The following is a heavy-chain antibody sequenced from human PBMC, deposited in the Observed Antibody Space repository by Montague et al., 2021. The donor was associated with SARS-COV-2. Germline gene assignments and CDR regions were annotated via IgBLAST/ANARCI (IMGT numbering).Heavy chain of an antibody. CDR2: ISYSGSA. CDR3: ARDSSNSRWYI. J-gene: IGHJ4*02. Sequence: SETRSLTCTVSGASINNFYWSWIRQAPGRAPEWIGYISYSGSANYSPSLKSRVTISMDTSKNQFSLELNSVTAADTAVYYCARDSSNSRWYIWGPGTLVTVSS. V-gene: IGHV4-59*01. D-gene: IGHD6-13*01. CDR1: GASINNFY.